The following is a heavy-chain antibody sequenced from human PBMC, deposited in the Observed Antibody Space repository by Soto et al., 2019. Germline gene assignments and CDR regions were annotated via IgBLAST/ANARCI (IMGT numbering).Heavy chain of an antibody. V-gene: IGHV4-4*02. Sequence: SETLSLTCAVSGGSITSTNWWNWVRQPPGKGMEWIGEIYHSGITNYNSSLKSRVTMSLDKPKNLFSLKLTSVTAADTAVYYCASLLDYGEYGLDFWGHGIRFTVSS. CDR3: ASLLDYGEYGLDF. D-gene: IGHD4-17*01. J-gene: IGHJ4*01. CDR2: IYHSGIT. CDR1: GGSITSTNW.